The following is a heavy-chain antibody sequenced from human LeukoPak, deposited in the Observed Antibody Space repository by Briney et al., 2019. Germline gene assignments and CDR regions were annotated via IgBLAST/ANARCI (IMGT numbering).Heavy chain of an antibody. J-gene: IGHJ4*02. V-gene: IGHV3-23*01. Sequence: GGSLRLSCAASRFTFSSYAMSWVRQAPGKGLEWVSAISGSGGSTYYADSVKGRFTISRDNSKNTLYLQMNSLRAEDTAVYYCAKDVAPLIVVVISSSFDYWGQGTLVTVSS. CDR3: AKDVAPLIVVVISSSFDY. CDR1: RFTFSSYA. D-gene: IGHD3-22*01. CDR2: ISGSGGST.